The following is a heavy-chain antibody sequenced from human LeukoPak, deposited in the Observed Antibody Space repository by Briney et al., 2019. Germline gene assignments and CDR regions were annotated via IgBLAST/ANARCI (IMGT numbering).Heavy chain of an antibody. J-gene: IGHJ4*02. CDR1: GFTFSSYG. D-gene: IGHD2-2*02. CDR3: AKDRERYCSSTSCYTVSDY. CDR2: IRYDGSNK. V-gene: IGHV3-30*02. Sequence: GGSLRLSCTASGFTFSSYGMHWVRQAPGKGLEWVAFIRYDGSNKYYADSVKGRFTISRDNSKNTLYLQMNSLRAEDTAVYYCAKDRERYCSSTSCYTVSDYWGQGTLVTV.